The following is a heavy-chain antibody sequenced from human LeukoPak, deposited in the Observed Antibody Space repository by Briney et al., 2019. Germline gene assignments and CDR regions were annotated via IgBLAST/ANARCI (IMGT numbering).Heavy chain of an antibody. Sequence: GGSLRLSCAASGFTFSSYGMHWVRQAPGKGLEWVAVISYDGGNKYYADSVKGRFTISRDNSKNTLYLQMNSLRAEDTAVYYCAKEEAHGYCSSSSCYKAGYYFDYWGQGTLVTVSS. CDR1: GFTFSSYG. V-gene: IGHV3-30*18. D-gene: IGHD2-2*02. CDR2: ISYDGGNK. CDR3: AKEEAHGYCSSSSCYKAGYYFDY. J-gene: IGHJ4*02.